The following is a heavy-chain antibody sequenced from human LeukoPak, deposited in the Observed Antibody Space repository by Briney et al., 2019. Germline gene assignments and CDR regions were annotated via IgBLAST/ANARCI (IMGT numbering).Heavy chain of an antibody. Sequence: GGSLTLSCAVSGFTFRRYWIHWVRQAPGTALVWVSYVNNDGTGTSYADSVKGRFTMSRDNAKNTLYLQMNSLRAEDTAVYYCARGGIGGATPDYWGQGALVTVSS. D-gene: IGHD1-26*01. CDR2: VNNDGTGT. CDR1: GFTFRRYW. CDR3: ARGGIGGATPDY. J-gene: IGHJ4*02. V-gene: IGHV3-74*01.